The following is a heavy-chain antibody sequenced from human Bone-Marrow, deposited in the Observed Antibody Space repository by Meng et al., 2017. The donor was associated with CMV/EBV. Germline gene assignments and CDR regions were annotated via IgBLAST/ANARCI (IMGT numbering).Heavy chain of an antibody. CDR1: GYTFTTYD. J-gene: IGHJ3*02. V-gene: IGHV1-2*02. CDR3: ASKLYYDFWSAYRGAEGVDPFNI. CDR2: ISPNNGGT. D-gene: IGHD3-3*01. Sequence: ASVKVSCKASGYTFTTYDINWVRQAPGQGLEWMGWISPNNGGTNYVQKFQGRVTMTRDTSISTAYLELNRLTYADTAVYYCASKLYYDFWSAYRGAEGVDPFNIWGQGTAVTVSS.